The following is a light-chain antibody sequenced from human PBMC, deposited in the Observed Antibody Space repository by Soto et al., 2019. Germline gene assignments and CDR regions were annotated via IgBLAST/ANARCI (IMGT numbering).Light chain of an antibody. CDR1: QSVSFSY. V-gene: IGKV3-20*01. Sequence: EIVLTQSPGTLSFCPGERATLSCRASQSVSFSYVAWYQQKPGQAPRLLIYGASSRATGIPDRFSGSGSGTDFTLTINRLEPEDFAVYYCQQYDNSPYSFGQGTKVDIK. CDR3: QQYDNSPYS. CDR2: GAS. J-gene: IGKJ2*03.